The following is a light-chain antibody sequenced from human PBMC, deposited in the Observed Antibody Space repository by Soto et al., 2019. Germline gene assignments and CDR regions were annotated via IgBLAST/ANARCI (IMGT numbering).Light chain of an antibody. V-gene: IGKV3-20*01. CDR3: QQYGTSPRT. J-gene: IGKJ4*01. CDR2: GAS. Sequence: ETLLTQSPGTVSLSRGERATLSCRATQSVNNDYLAWYQQRPGLAPRLLIFGASGRATGIPDRFSGSGSGTDFTLTISRLEPEDFAIYYCQQYGTSPRTFGGGTKVDIK. CDR1: QSVNNDY.